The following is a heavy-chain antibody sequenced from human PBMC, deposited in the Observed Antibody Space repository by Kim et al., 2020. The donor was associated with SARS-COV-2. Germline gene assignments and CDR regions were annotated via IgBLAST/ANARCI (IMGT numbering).Heavy chain of an antibody. J-gene: IGHJ4*02. CDR3: ARDRGYCSGGTCKTILDY. CDR1: GFSLSGSW. Sequence: GGSLRLSCVATGFSLSGSWVSWVRQAPGKGLEWVADIKEDGSDEHYVDSVKGRFTISRDNDKNSVYLQMNSLRAEDTAVYYCARDRGYCSGGTCKTILDYWGQGTPVTVSS. V-gene: IGHV3-7*03. D-gene: IGHD2-15*01. CDR2: IKEDGSDE.